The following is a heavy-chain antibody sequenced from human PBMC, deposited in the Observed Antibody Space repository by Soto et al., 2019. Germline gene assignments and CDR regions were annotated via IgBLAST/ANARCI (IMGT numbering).Heavy chain of an antibody. CDR3: ARGVDGYNTGGALVYDY. D-gene: IGHD5-12*01. CDR2: IYHSGST. J-gene: IGHJ4*02. CDR1: GGSISSGGYS. Sequence: QLQLQESGSGLVKPSQTLSLTCAVSGGSISSGGYSWSWIRQPPGKGLEWIGYIYHSGSTYYNPSLKSRVTISVDRSKNQCSLKLSSVTAADTAVYYCARGVDGYNTGGALVYDYWGQGTLVTVSS. V-gene: IGHV4-30-2*01.